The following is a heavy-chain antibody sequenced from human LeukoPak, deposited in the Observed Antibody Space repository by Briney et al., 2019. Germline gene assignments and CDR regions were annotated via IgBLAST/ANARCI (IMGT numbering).Heavy chain of an antibody. Sequence: SVKVSCKASGGTFSSYAISWVRQAPGQGLEWMGGIIPIFGTANYAQKFQGRVTITADESTSTAYVELSSLRSEDTAVYYCARVDDILTGYPRWGQGTLVTVSS. CDR2: IIPIFGTA. J-gene: IGHJ4*02. CDR1: GGTFSSYA. D-gene: IGHD3-9*01. V-gene: IGHV1-69*13. CDR3: ARVDDILTGYPR.